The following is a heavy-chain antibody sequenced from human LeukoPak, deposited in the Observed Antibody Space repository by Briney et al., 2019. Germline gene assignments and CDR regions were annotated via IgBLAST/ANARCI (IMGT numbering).Heavy chain of an antibody. CDR3: ARVKQNSFHWGNDY. Sequence: GGSLRLSWAASGFTFSSDSMNWVRQAPGKGLEWVSSISSSSSYIYYADSVKGRFTISRDNAKNSLYLQMNSLRAEDTAVYYCARVKQNSFHWGNDYWGQGTLVTVSS. CDR1: GFTFSSDS. J-gene: IGHJ4*02. V-gene: IGHV3-21*01. D-gene: IGHD7-27*01. CDR2: ISSSSSYI.